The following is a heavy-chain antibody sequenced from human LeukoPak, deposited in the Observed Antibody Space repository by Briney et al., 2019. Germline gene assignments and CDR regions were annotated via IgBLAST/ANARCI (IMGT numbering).Heavy chain of an antibody. CDR1: GGSFSGYY. Sequence: ETLSLTCAVYGGSFSGYYMSWVRQAPGKGLEWVSVIYSGGSTYYADSVKGRFTISRDNSKNTLYLQMNSLRAEDTAVYYCVSDYWGQGTLVTVSS. J-gene: IGHJ4*02. V-gene: IGHV3-66*01. CDR2: IYSGGST. CDR3: VSDY.